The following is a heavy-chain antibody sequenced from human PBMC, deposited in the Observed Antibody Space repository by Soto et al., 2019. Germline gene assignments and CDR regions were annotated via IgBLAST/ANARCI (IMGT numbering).Heavy chain of an antibody. J-gene: IGHJ4*02. Sequence: QVQLVESGGGVVQPGRSLRLSCAASGFTFGAYGMHWVRQAPGKGLQWVALISHDSSKKYYGDSVKGRFTISRDNSRNTLFLQLNSLRIEDTAIYYCAKEGRTEFDYWGQGTLVTVSS. CDR3: AKEGRTEFDY. CDR1: GFTFGAYG. CDR2: ISHDSSKK. V-gene: IGHV3-30*18.